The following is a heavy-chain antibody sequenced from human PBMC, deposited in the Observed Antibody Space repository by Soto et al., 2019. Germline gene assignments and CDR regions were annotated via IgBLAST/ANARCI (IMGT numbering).Heavy chain of an antibody. V-gene: IGHV1-18*01. CDR3: ARALGYSGYAGMDV. D-gene: IGHD5-12*01. Sequence: QVQLVQSGGEVKKPGASVKVSCKASGYTFTIYGINWVRQAPGQGLEGMGWISPDNGNTNYAQKLQGRVTMTTDTSTSTAYMVLRSLRSDDTAVYYCARALGYSGYAGMDVWGQGTTVTVSS. J-gene: IGHJ6*02. CDR2: ISPDNGNT. CDR1: GYTFTIYG.